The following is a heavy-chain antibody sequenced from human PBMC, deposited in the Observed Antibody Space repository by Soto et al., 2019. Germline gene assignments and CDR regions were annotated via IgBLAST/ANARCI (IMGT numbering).Heavy chain of an antibody. D-gene: IGHD3-3*01. CDR2: INHSGST. J-gene: IGHJ5*02. CDR1: GGSFSGYY. Sequence: SETLSLTCAVYGGSFSGYYWSWIRQPPGKGLEWIGEINHSGSTNYNPSLKSRVTISVDTSKNQFSLKLSSVTAADTAVYYCARGFGLRFSEWSLRPGFDPWGQGTLVTVSS. V-gene: IGHV4-34*01. CDR3: ARGFGLRFSEWSLRPGFDP.